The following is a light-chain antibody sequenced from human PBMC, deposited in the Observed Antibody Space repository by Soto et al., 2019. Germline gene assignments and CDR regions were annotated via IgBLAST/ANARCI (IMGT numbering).Light chain of an antibody. J-gene: IGLJ1*01. CDR1: SSDVGGYNY. V-gene: IGLV2-14*01. CDR2: AVT. CDR3: SSYTSSSTL. Sequence: HSALTQPASVSGSPGQSITISCTGTSSDVGGYNYVSWYQQHPGKAPKLMIYAVTDRPSGVSSRFSGSKSANTASLTISGLQAEDEADYYCSSYTSSSTLFGTGTKLTVL.